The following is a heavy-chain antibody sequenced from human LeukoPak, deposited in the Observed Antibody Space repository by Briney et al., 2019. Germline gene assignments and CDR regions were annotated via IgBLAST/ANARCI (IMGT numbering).Heavy chain of an antibody. Sequence: GASVKVSYKASGYTFTSYGISWVRPAPGQGLEWMGWISAYNGNTNYAQKLQGRVTMTTDTSTSTAYMELRGLRSDDTAVYYCARRMITFGGVIVEDYWGQGTLVTVSS. CDR2: ISAYNGNT. J-gene: IGHJ4*02. D-gene: IGHD3-16*02. CDR1: GYTFTSYG. V-gene: IGHV1-18*01. CDR3: ARRMITFGGVIVEDY.